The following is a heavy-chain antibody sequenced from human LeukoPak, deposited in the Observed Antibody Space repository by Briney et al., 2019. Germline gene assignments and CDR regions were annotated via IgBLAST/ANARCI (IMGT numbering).Heavy chain of an antibody. CDR2: ISSDGRDK. D-gene: IGHD5/OR15-5a*01. CDR3: ARDLRRFAAYYFDY. V-gene: IGHV3-30*03. Sequence: PGGSLRLSCAASGFTFSGYAIHWVRQAPGKGLEWVAVISSDGRDKHHADSVKGRFTISRDNSKNTLYLQTNSLRAEDTAVHYCARDLRRFAAYYFDYWGQGTLVTVSS. J-gene: IGHJ4*02. CDR1: GFTFSGYA.